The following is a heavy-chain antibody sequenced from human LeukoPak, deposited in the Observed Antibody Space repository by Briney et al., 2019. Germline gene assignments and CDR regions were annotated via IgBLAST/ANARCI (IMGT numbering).Heavy chain of an antibody. V-gene: IGHV4-38-2*02. D-gene: IGHD3-22*01. CDR1: GYSISSGYY. CDR2: IYHSGST. CDR3: ARARNYYDSSDYYYEGDAFDI. Sequence: SETLSLTCTVSGYSISSGYYWGWIRQPPGKGLEWIGSIYHSGSTYYNPSLKSRVTISVDTSKNQFSLKLSSVTAADTAVYFCARARNYYDSSDYYYEGDAFDIWGQGTMVTVSS. J-gene: IGHJ3*02.